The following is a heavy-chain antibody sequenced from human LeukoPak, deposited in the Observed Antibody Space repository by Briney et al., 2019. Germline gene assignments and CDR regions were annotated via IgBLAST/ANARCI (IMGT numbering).Heavy chain of an antibody. V-gene: IGHV3-7*01. D-gene: IGHD1-26*01. CDR2: IKQDGSEK. CDR3: ARVQDGSYSSIDY. CDR1: GFTFSSYW. Sequence: GGSLRLSCAASGFTFSSYWMSWVRQAPGKGLEWVANIKQDGSEKYYVDSVKGQFTISRDNAKNSLYLQMNSLRAEDTAVYYCARVQDGSYSSIDYWGQGTLVTVSS. J-gene: IGHJ4*02.